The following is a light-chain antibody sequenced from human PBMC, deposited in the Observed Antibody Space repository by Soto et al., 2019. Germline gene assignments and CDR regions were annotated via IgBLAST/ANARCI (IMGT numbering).Light chain of an antibody. CDR2: DTS. Sequence: EIVLTQSPATLSLSPGERATLSCRASQSISNYLAWYQQKPGQAPSLLIYDTSNRATGFPARFSGSGSGTDFTLTISSLEPEDFAVYYCKQRAKLPITFGQGTRLEIK. CDR3: KQRAKLPIT. J-gene: IGKJ5*01. CDR1: QSISNY. V-gene: IGKV3-11*01.